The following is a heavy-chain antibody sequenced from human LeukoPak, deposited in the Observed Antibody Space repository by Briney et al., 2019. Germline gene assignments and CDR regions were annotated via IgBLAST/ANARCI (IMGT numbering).Heavy chain of an antibody. D-gene: IGHD4-11*01. V-gene: IGHV3-74*01. CDR3: AREDYSDYYMDV. Sequence: PGGSLRLSCAAYGFTLSSYWMHWVRQAPGKGLMWVSRINSDGSSTTYADSVKGRITISRDNAKNTLYLQMNSLRAEDTAVYYCAREDYSDYYMDVWGKGTTVTVSS. CDR1: GFTLSSYW. J-gene: IGHJ6*03. CDR2: INSDGSST.